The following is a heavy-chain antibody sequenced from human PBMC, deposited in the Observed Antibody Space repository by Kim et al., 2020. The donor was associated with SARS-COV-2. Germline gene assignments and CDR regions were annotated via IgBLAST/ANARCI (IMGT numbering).Heavy chain of an antibody. J-gene: IGHJ6*02. D-gene: IGHD1-26*01. CDR3: AKDPNGRDYYYGMDV. V-gene: IGHV3-23*01. Sequence: DSVKGRFTISRDNSKNTLYLQMNSLRAEDTAVYYCAKDPNGRDYYYGMDVWGQGTTVTVSS.